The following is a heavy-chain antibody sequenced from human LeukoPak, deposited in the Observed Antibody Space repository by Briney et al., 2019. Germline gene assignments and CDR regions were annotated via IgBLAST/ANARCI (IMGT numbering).Heavy chain of an antibody. Sequence: SETLSLTCAVYGGSFNEYYWSWIRQPPGKGLGWIGEINHSGSTNYNPSLKSRVSISVDTSKNQFSLKLSSVTAADTAVYFCARAYSSSWYFNWFDPWGQGTLVTVSS. V-gene: IGHV4-34*01. D-gene: IGHD6-13*01. CDR3: ARAYSSSWYFNWFDP. J-gene: IGHJ5*02. CDR2: INHSGST. CDR1: GGSFNEYY.